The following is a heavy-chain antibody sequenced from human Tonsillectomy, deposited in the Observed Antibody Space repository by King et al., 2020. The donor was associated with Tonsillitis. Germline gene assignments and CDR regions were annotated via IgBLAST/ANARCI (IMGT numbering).Heavy chain of an antibody. CDR1: GFTFSSYS. D-gene: IGHD4-17*01. J-gene: IGHJ4*02. Sequence: QLVESGGGLVKPGGSLRLSCAASGFTFSSYSMNWVRQAPGKGLEGVSSISSSRSYIYYADSVKGRFTISRDNAKNSLYLQMNSLRAEDTAVYYGARVGGDYGDPEIDHWGQGTLVTVSS. CDR3: ARVGGDYGDPEIDH. V-gene: IGHV3-21*01. CDR2: ISSSRSYI.